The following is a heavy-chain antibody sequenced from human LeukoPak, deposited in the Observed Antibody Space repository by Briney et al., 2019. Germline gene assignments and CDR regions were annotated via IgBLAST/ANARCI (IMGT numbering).Heavy chain of an antibody. CDR1: GFTLNTYS. D-gene: IGHD3-3*01. CDR3: ARDTTTFPYYDFWSGYYSEMGYNFDY. CDR2: ISEDGSGN. Sequence: GGSLRLSCVISGFTLNTYSMNWVRQAPGKGLEWVANISEDGSGNFFTDSVKGRFTISRDNAKNSLYLQMHSLRAEDTAVYYCARDTTTFPYYDFWSGYYSEMGYNFDYWGQGTLVTVSS. V-gene: IGHV3-7*05. J-gene: IGHJ4*02.